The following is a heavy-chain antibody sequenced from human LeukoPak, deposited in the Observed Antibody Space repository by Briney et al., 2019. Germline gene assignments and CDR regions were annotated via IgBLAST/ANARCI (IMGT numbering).Heavy chain of an antibody. CDR3: ARVEEGYGSGRRENYYYYYMDV. CDR1: GGSFSGYY. D-gene: IGHD3-10*01. Sequence: SETLSLTCAVYGGSFSGYYWSWIRQPPGKGLEWIGYIHYSGSTNYNRSLKSRVTISVDTSKNQFSLKLSSVTAADTAVYYCARVEEGYGSGRRENYYYYYMDVWGKGTTVTISS. V-gene: IGHV4-59*01. J-gene: IGHJ6*03. CDR2: IHYSGST.